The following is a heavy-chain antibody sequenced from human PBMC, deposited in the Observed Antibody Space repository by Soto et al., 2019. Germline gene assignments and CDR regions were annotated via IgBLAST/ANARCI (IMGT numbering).Heavy chain of an antibody. CDR3: ARDPPLPAAMVD. J-gene: IGHJ4*02. CDR2: IYHSGST. D-gene: IGHD2-2*01. V-gene: IGHV4-4*02. Sequence: QVQLQESGPGLVKPSGTLSLTCAVSGGSISSSNWWSWVRQPPGKGLEWIGEIYHSGSTNYNPSLKSRVXXXVXXSKNQFSLQLSSVPAADTALYYCARDPPLPAAMVDWGQGTLVTVSS. CDR1: GGSISSSNW.